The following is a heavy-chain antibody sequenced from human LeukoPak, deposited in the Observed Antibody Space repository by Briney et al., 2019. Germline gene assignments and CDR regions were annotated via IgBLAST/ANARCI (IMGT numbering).Heavy chain of an antibody. CDR3: AREGRNWFDP. CDR1: GYTFTANY. Sequence: ASVKVSCKASGYTFTANYMHWVRQAPGQGLEWMGRLNPNNGDTTYAQKFQGRVTMTRDTSNSTACMELSSLRSDDTAVYYCAREGRNWFDPWGQGTLVTVSS. CDR2: LNPNNGDT. V-gene: IGHV1-2*06. J-gene: IGHJ5*02.